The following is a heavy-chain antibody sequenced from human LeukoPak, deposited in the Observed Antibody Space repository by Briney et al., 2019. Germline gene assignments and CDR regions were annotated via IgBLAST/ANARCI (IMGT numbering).Heavy chain of an antibody. V-gene: IGHV3-7*01. Sequence: PGGSLRLSCEASGYTFTNNCITWFRQAPGKGLEWVANVNEDGSEQNYLDSVKGRFTISRDNAKNSVYLQMNNLRVEETAVYYCARGRGWIDLWGQGTRVTVSS. CDR2: VNEDGSEQ. CDR3: ARGRGWIDL. CDR1: GYTFTNNC. J-gene: IGHJ5*02. D-gene: IGHD5-24*01.